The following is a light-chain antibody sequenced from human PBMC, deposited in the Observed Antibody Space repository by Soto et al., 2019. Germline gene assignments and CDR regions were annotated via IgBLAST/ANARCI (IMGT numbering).Light chain of an antibody. CDR2: EVN. CDR1: SSDVGGFNS. CDR3: SSYAGSNNYV. Sequence: QSALTQPPSASGSPGQSVTISCTGASSDVGGFNSVSWYQQHPRKAPKLMIYEVNKRPSGVTDRFSGSKSGSTASLTVSGLQTEYEADYYCSSYAGSNNYVFGAGTKLTVL. V-gene: IGLV2-8*01. J-gene: IGLJ1*01.